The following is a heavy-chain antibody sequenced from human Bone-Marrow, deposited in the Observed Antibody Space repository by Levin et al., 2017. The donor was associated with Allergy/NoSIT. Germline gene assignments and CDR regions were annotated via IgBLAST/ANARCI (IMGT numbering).Heavy chain of an antibody. CDR2: ISGSGDTT. D-gene: IGHD6-19*01. CDR3: ARKGAIAVAGQFDY. CDR1: GFTFRGSA. V-gene: IGHV3-23*01. J-gene: IGHJ4*02. Sequence: GGSLRLSCFVSGFTFRGSAMSWVRQAPGKGLEWVSTISGSGDTTYYADSVQGRFTISRDNSKNTVYMQMNSLRAEDSAVYYCARKGAIAVAGQFDYWGQGILVTVSS.